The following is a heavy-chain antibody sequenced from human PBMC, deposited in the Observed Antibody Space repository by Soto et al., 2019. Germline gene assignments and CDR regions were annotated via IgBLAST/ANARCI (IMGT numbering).Heavy chain of an antibody. D-gene: IGHD2-2*02. J-gene: IGHJ5*02. V-gene: IGHV4-61*01. CDR2: INYSGFT. Sequence: QVQLQESGPGAVKPSETLSLTCTVSGGSVISDSYWWTWIRQSPGKGLEWVGYINYSGFTKYNPSLESRVTVSVDTSKIQFALNLNSVTAADTAMYYCAAIPRGGRFWGWFGPWGQGTLVTVSS. CDR3: AAIPRGGRFWGWFGP. CDR1: GGSVISDSYW.